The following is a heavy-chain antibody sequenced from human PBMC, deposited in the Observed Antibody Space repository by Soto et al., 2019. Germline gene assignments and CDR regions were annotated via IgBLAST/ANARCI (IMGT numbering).Heavy chain of an antibody. J-gene: IGHJ6*02. D-gene: IGHD5-18*01. CDR3: ARVFDTATDYYGMDV. CDR1: GRSISSYY. Sequence: SETLSLTCTVSGRSISSYYWSWIRQPPGKGLEWIGYIYYSGSTNYNPSLRSRVTISVDTSKNQFSLKLSSVTAADTAVYYCARVFDTATDYYGMDVWGQGTTVTVSS. CDR2: IYYSGST. V-gene: IGHV4-59*01.